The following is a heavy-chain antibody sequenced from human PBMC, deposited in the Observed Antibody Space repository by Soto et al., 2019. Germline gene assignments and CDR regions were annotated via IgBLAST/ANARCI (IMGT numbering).Heavy chain of an antibody. CDR2: IDPSDSYT. V-gene: IGHV5-10-1*01. D-gene: IGHD6-19*01. J-gene: IGHJ6*02. CDR3: ARSRRGAYSSGWYSLSGYYNYGIDV. Sequence: SLKISCKGSGYSFTSYWISWVRQMPGRGLEWMGRIDPSDSYTNYSPSFQGHVTISADKSISTAYLQWTSLKASDTAMYYCARSRRGAYSSGWYSLSGYYNYGIDVWGQGTTVTVSS. CDR1: GYSFTSYW.